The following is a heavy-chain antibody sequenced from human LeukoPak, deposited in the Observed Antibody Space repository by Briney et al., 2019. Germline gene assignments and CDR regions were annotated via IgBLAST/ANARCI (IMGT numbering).Heavy chain of an antibody. CDR3: ERDLNTVTTDY. CDR2: INPSGGST. J-gene: IGHJ4*02. V-gene: IGHV1-46*01. CDR1: GYTFTSYY. D-gene: IGHD4-17*01. Sequence: GASVKVSCKASGYTFTSYYMHWVRQAPGQGLEWMGIINPSGGSTSYAQKFQGRVTMTRDTSTSTVYMELSSLRSEDTAVYYCERDLNTVTTDYWGQGTLVTVSS.